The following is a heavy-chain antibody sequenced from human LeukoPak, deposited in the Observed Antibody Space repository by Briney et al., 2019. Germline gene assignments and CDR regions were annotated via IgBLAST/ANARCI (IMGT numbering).Heavy chain of an antibody. V-gene: IGHV3-30-3*01. CDR1: GFPFSSYA. CDR3: ARGPERTGVGTRYYYDMDV. J-gene: IGHJ6*02. CDR2: ISYDGSNK. Sequence: PGGSLRLSCAPSGFPFSSYAMHWVRQAPGKGLEWVAVISYDGSNKYYAYSVKGRFTISRDNSNNTLYLQMKSLRAEDTAVYYCARGPERTGVGTRYYYDMDVWGQGTTVTVSS. D-gene: IGHD2-8*01.